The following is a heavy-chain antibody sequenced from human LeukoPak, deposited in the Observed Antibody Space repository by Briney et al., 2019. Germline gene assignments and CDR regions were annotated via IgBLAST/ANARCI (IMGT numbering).Heavy chain of an antibody. CDR1: GGTFSSYA. J-gene: IGHJ6*02. V-gene: IGHV1-69*13. Sequence: ASVKVSCKASGGTFSSYAISWVRQAPGQGLEWMGGIIPIFGTANYAQKFQGRVTITADESTSTAYMELSSLRSEDTAVYYCARSAETFGGVIVPPYYYYYGMDVWGQGTTVTVSS. D-gene: IGHD3-16*02. CDR3: ARSAETFGGVIVPPYYYYYGMDV. CDR2: IIPIFGTA.